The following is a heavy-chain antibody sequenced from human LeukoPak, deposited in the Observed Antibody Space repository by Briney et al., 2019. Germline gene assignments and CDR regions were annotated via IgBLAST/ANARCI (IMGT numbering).Heavy chain of an antibody. D-gene: IGHD6-13*01. CDR2: FDPEDGET. CDR3: ATVVAAAGIFDY. Sequence: ASVKVSCKVSGYTLTELSMHWVRQAPGKGLEWMGGFDPEDGETIYAQKFQGRVTMTEDTSTDTACMELSSLRSEDTAVYYCATVVAAAGIFDYWGQGTLVTVSS. J-gene: IGHJ4*02. CDR1: GYTLTELS. V-gene: IGHV1-24*01.